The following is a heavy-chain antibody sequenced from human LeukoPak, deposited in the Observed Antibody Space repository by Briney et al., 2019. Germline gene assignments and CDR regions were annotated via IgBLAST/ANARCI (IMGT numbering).Heavy chain of an antibody. J-gene: IGHJ4*02. CDR2: IYHSGST. CDR1: GGSISSSNW. D-gene: IGHD6-6*01. CDR3: ARVSYSSSWGYYFDY. Sequence: SGTLSLTCAVSGGSISSSNWWSWVRQPPGKGLEWIGEIYHSGSTNYNPSLKSRVTISVDKSKNQFSLKLSSVTAADTAVYYCARVSYSSSWGYYFDYWGQGTLVTVSS. V-gene: IGHV4-4*02.